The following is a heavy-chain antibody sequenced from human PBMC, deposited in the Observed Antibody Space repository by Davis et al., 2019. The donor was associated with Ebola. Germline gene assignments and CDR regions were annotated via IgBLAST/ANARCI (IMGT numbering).Heavy chain of an antibody. CDR2: IIPILGIA. CDR1: GGTFSSYA. Sequence: SVKVSCKASGGTFSSYAISCVRHAPGHALEWMGRIIPILGIANYAQKFQGRVTITADKSTSTAYMELSSLRSEDTAVYYCARGSEFGEDYWGQGTLVTVSS. V-gene: IGHV1-69*04. CDR3: ARGSEFGEDY. J-gene: IGHJ4*02. D-gene: IGHD3-16*01.